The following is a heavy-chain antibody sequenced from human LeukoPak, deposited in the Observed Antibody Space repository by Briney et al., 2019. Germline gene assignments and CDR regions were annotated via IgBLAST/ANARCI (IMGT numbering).Heavy chain of an antibody. Sequence: GGSLRLSCAASGFTFSSYAMSWVRQAPGRGLEWVSAISGSGDSTYYADSVKGRFTISRDNSMNTLYLQMNSLRAEDPAVYYCARHFRAFSYGLDVWGQGTTVTVSS. J-gene: IGHJ6*02. V-gene: IGHV3-23*01. CDR3: ARHFRAFSYGLDV. CDR2: ISGSGDST. D-gene: IGHD5-18*01. CDR1: GFTFSSYA.